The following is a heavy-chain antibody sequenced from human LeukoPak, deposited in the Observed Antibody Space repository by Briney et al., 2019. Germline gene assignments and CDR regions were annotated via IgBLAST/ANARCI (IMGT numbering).Heavy chain of an antibody. Sequence: AGGSLRLSCAASGFTFSSYAMNWVRQAPGKGLQWVSALSGSGGSTYYADPVKGRFTISRDNSKNTLYLQMSSPRAEDTAVYFCAKAPREYCSSTSCPNWFDSWGQGTLVTVSS. CDR1: GFTFSSYA. CDR3: AKAPREYCSSTSCPNWFDS. D-gene: IGHD2-2*01. CDR2: LSGSGGST. V-gene: IGHV3-23*01. J-gene: IGHJ5*01.